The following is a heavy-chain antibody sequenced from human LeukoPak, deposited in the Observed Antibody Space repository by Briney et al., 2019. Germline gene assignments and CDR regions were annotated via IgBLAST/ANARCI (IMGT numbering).Heavy chain of an antibody. CDR1: GFTFSSSS. D-gene: IGHD3-22*01. Sequence: GGSLRLSCAASGFTFSSSSMNWVRQAPGKGLEWVSSISSGSTYIYYADSVKGRFTISRDNAKNSLYLQMNSLRAEDTAVYYCARANLGPNYYDSTGYDYWGQGTLVTVSS. V-gene: IGHV3-21*01. CDR2: ISSGSTYI. CDR3: ARANLGPNYYDSTGYDY. J-gene: IGHJ4*02.